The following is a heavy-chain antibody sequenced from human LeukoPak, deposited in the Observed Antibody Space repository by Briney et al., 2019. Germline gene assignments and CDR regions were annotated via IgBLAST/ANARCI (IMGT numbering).Heavy chain of an antibody. CDR2: MNPNSGNT. J-gene: IGHJ4*02. CDR1: GYTFTSYD. Sequence: VASVKVSCKASGYTFTSYDINWVRQATGQGLEWMGWMNPNSGNTGYAQKFQGRVTITRNTSISTAYMELSSLRSEDTAVYYCARGPRPRGDLNYWGQGTLVTVSS. D-gene: IGHD3-16*01. V-gene: IGHV1-8*03. CDR3: ARGPRPRGDLNY.